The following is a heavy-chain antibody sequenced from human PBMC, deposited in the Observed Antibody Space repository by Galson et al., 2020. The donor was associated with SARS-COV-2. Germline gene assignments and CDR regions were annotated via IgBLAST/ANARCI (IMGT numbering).Heavy chain of an antibody. D-gene: IGHD5-18*01. CDR1: GFTFSSYA. Sequence: GGSLRLSCAASGFTFSSYAMHWVRQAPGKGLEWVAVISYDGSNKYYADSVKGRFTISRDNSKNTLYLQMNSLRAEDTAVYYCARVEDTAMVTVYYYYYGMDVWGQGTTVTVSS. V-gene: IGHV3-30*04. J-gene: IGHJ6*02. CDR3: ARVEDTAMVTVYYYYYGMDV. CDR2: ISYDGSNK.